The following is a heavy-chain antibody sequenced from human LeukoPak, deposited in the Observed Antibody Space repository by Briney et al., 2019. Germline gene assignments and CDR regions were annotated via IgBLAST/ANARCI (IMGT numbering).Heavy chain of an antibody. D-gene: IGHD2-2*01. Sequence: GGSLRLSCAASGFTFSSYGMHWVRQAPGKGLEWVSIFYIGGTTKYADSVQGRFTISRDNSINTLYLQMNSLGAEDTAVYYCARDSSSHYFFDYWGQGTLVTVSS. CDR2: FYIGGTT. CDR1: GFTFSSYG. V-gene: IGHV3-53*01. CDR3: ARDSSSHYFFDY. J-gene: IGHJ4*02.